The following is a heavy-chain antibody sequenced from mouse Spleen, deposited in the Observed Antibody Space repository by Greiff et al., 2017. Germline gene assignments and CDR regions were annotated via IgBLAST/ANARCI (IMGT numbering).Heavy chain of an antibody. CDR2: INYDGSST. V-gene: IGHV5-16*01. CDR1: GFTFSDYY. Sequence: EVMLVESEGGLVQPGSSMKLSCTASGFTFSDYYMAWVRQVPEKGLEWVANINYDGSSTYYLDSLKSRFIISRDNAKNILYLQMSSLKSEDTATYYCARAGNYRYFDVWGAGTTVTVSS. CDR3: ARAGNYRYFDV. D-gene: IGHD2-1*01. J-gene: IGHJ1*01.